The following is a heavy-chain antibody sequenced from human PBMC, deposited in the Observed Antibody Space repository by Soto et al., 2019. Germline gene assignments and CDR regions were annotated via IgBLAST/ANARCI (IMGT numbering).Heavy chain of an antibody. J-gene: IGHJ3*02. V-gene: IGHV1-69*13. CDR1: GGTFSSYA. Sequence: GASVKVSCKASGGTFSSYAISWVRQAPGQGLEWMGGIIPIFGTANYAQKFQGRVTITADESTSTAYMELSSLRSEDTAVYYCARVVLGDSSGYYYDAFDIWGQGTMVTVSS. CDR3: ARVVLGDSSGYYYDAFDI. D-gene: IGHD3-22*01. CDR2: IIPIFGTA.